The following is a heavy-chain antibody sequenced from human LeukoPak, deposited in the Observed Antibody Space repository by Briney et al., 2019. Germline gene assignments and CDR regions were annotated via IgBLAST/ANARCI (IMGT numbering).Heavy chain of an antibody. CDR3: ARQRGNSNYDLFDY. V-gene: IGHV4-59*08. CDR1: GGSISSYY. J-gene: IGHJ4*02. Sequence: SETLSLTCTVSGGSISSYYWSWIRHPPGKVLEWIGYIYYSGSTNYNPSLKSRVTISVDTSKNQFSLKLSSVTAADTAVYYCARQRGNSNYDLFDYWGQGTLVTVSS. D-gene: IGHD4-11*01. CDR2: IYYSGST.